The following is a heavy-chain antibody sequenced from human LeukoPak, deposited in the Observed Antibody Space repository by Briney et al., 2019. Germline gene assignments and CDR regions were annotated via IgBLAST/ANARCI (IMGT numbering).Heavy chain of an antibody. Sequence: ASVKVSCKASGYTFTSYGISWVRQAPGQGLEWMGWISAYNGNTNYAQKLQGRVTITTDESTSTAYMELSSLRSEDTAVYYCARGALLIAAAVFDYWGQGTLVTVSS. D-gene: IGHD6-13*01. CDR1: GYTFTSYG. V-gene: IGHV1-18*01. J-gene: IGHJ4*02. CDR3: ARGALLIAAAVFDY. CDR2: ISAYNGNT.